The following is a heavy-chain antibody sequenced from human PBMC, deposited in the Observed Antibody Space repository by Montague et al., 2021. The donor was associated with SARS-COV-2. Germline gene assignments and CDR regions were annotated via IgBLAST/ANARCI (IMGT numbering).Heavy chain of an antibody. Sequence: SETLSLTCAVYGGSFSAYYWSWIRQPPGKGLEWIGEISHNGHTNYNPSLKSRVTISIDTSKNQFSLKLTSVTAADTAVYYCARFAYRLPLIASYYGMDVWGQGTTVTVSS. CDR2: ISHNGHT. CDR1: GGSFSAYY. D-gene: IGHD2-2*01. J-gene: IGHJ6*02. CDR3: ARFAYRLPLIASYYGMDV. V-gene: IGHV4-34*01.